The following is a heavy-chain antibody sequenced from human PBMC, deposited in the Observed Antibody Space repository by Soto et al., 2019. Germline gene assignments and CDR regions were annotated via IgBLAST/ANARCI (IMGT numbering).Heavy chain of an antibody. CDR2: IYPGDSDT. V-gene: IGHV5-51*01. J-gene: IGHJ6*02. Sequence: PVGSLTVSCKVSGYSCTSYWIGWVRQMPGKGLEWMGIIYPGDSDTRYSPSFQGQVTISADKSISTAYLQWSSLKASDTAMYYCARSPYYGMDVWGQGTTVTVSS. CDR1: GYSCTSYW. CDR3: ARSPYYGMDV.